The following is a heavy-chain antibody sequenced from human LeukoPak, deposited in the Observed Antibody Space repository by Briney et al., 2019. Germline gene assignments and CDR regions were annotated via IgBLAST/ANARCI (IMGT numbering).Heavy chain of an antibody. V-gene: IGHV3-48*01. Sequence: PGGSLRLSCAASGFTFSTYSMNWVRQAPGKGLEWVSYISSSSSTIYNADSVKGRFAISRDNAKNSLYLQMNSLRAEDTAVYYCARDGSWYYDSSGYYSYWGQGTLVTVSS. CDR1: GFTFSTYS. CDR2: ISSSSSTI. D-gene: IGHD3-22*01. J-gene: IGHJ4*02. CDR3: ARDGSWYYDSSGYYSY.